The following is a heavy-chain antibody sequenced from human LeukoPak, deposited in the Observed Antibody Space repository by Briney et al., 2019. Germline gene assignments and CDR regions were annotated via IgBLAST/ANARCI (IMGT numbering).Heavy chain of an antibody. V-gene: IGHV3-74*01. D-gene: IGHD3-3*01. Sequence: SGGSLRLSCAASGFTFSSYWMHWVRQVPGKGLVWVSRINSDGSSTSYADSVKGRFTISRYNAKNTLYLQMNSLRAEDTAVYYCARPTAYDFWSGSLDYWGQGTLVTVSS. CDR1: GFTFSSYW. CDR3: ARPTAYDFWSGSLDY. J-gene: IGHJ4*02. CDR2: INSDGSST.